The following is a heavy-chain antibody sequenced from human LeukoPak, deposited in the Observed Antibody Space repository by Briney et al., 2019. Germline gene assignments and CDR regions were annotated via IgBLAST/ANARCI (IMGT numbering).Heavy chain of an antibody. Sequence: GGSLRLSCAASGFTFSSYGMHWVRQAPGKGLEWVAVISYDGSNKYYADSVKGRFTISRDNSKNTLYLQMNSLRAEDTAVYYCARANDILTGYLDYWGQGTLVTVSS. J-gene: IGHJ4*02. D-gene: IGHD3-9*01. CDR1: GFTFSSYG. V-gene: IGHV3-30*03. CDR2: ISYDGSNK. CDR3: ARANDILTGYLDY.